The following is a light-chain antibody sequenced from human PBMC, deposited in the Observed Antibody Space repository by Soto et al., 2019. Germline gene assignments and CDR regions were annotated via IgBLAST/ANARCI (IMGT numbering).Light chain of an antibody. Sequence: DIQMTQSPSTLSASVGDRVTITCRASQNIDTLLAWYQQKPGQAPMFLIYKASSLESGVPSRFSGSGSGTEFTLTISSLQPDDFATYYCQQYDSYPLTFGQGTKLEIK. J-gene: IGKJ2*01. CDR3: QQYDSYPLT. CDR2: KAS. CDR1: QNIDTL. V-gene: IGKV1-5*03.